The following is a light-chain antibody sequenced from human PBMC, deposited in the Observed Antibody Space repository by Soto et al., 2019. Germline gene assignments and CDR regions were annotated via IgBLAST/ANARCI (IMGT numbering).Light chain of an antibody. CDR2: GNN. J-gene: IGLJ3*02. CDR3: AVWDDSLSGVV. Sequence: QSVLTQPPSASGTPGQTVTISSSGSSSNIGSNYVFWYQHLPGTAPKLLIYGNNQRPSGVPDRFSGSRSGTSASLAISGLRPEDEADYYCAVWDDSLSGVVFGGGTKRTVL. V-gene: IGLV1-47*01. CDR1: SSNIGSNY.